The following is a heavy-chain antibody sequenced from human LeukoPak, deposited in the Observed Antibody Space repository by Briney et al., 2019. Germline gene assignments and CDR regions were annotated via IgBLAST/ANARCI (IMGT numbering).Heavy chain of an antibody. J-gene: IGHJ5*02. V-gene: IGHV4-61*08. CDR2: IYYSGST. D-gene: IGHD6-13*01. CDR3: ATYSSSLDWFDP. Sequence: PSQTLSLTCTVSGGSISSGGYYWSWIRQPPGKGLEWIGYIYYSGSTNYNPSFKSRVTISVDTSKNQFSLKLSSVTAADTAVYYCATYSSSLDWFDPWGQGTLVTVSS. CDR1: GGSISSGGYY.